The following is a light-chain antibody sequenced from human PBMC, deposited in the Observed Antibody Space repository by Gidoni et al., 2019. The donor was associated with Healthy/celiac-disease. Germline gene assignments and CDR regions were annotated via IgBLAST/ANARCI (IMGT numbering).Light chain of an antibody. CDR1: QGISSW. CDR2: AAS. CDR3: QQANSFPWT. J-gene: IGKJ1*01. Sequence: DIQMTQSPSSVSAAVGDRVTITCRASQGISSWLAWNQQKPGKAPTLLIYAASSLRSGVPSRCRGSGSGTDFTLTLCSLQPEAFATYYCQQANSFPWTFGQGTKVEIK. V-gene: IGKV1-12*01.